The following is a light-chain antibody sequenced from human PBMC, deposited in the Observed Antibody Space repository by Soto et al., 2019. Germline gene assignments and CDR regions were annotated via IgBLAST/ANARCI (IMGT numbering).Light chain of an antibody. CDR3: TSYAGGNPVI. V-gene: IGLV2-8*01. CDR2: QVT. J-gene: IGLJ2*01. CDR1: SSDVGAYNY. Sequence: QSALTQPPSASGAPGQPVTISCTGTSSDVGAYNYVSWYQQHPGKVPKLMISQVTKRPSGLPDRFSGSKSSNTASLTVSGLQAEDEADNYCTSYAGGNPVIFGGGTKLTVL.